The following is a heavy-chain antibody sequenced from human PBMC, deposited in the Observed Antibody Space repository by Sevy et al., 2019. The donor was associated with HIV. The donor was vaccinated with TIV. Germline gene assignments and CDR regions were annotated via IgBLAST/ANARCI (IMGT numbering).Heavy chain of an antibody. J-gene: IGHJ6*02. CDR1: GFTFSSYS. V-gene: IGHV3-48*02. D-gene: IGHD3-10*01. Sequence: GGSLRLSCAASGFTFSSYSMNWVRQAPGKGLEWVSYISSSSSTIYYADSVKGRFTISRDNAKNSLYLQMNSLRDEDTAVYYCARDREEYYGSGSYYSHPLYYYGMDVWGQGTTVTVSS. CDR2: ISSSSSTI. CDR3: ARDREEYYGSGSYYSHPLYYYGMDV.